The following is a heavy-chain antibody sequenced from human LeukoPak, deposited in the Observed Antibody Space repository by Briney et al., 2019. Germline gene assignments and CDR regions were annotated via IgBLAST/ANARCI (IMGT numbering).Heavy chain of an antibody. D-gene: IGHD6-13*01. V-gene: IGHV1-2*02. Sequence: AASVKVSCKAPGYTFTGYYMHWVRQAPGQGLEWMGWINPNSGGTNYAQKFQGRVTMTRDTSISTAYMELSRLRSDDTAVYYCARDGGSSWYFDYWGQGTLVTVSS. CDR2: INPNSGGT. J-gene: IGHJ4*02. CDR3: ARDGGSSWYFDY. CDR1: GYTFTGYY.